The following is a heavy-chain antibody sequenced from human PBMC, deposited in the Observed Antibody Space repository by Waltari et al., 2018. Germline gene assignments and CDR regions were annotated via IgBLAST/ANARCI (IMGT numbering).Heavy chain of an antibody. J-gene: IGHJ4*02. CDR3: ARVDHYGGNADYFDY. V-gene: IGHV1-69*13. D-gene: IGHD2-15*01. Sequence: QVQLVQSGAEVKKPGSSVKVSCKASGGTFSSYAISWVRQAPGQGLEWRGGVIPIFGTANYAQKFQGRVTITADESTSTAYMELSSLRSEDTAVYYCARVDHYGGNADYFDYWGQGTLVTVSS. CDR1: GGTFSSYA. CDR2: VIPIFGTA.